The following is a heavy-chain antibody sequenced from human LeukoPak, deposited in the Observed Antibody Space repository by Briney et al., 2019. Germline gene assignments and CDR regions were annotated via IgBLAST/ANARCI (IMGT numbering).Heavy chain of an antibody. Sequence: PGGSLRLSCAASGNAFSTSGMHWVRQAPGKGLEWVAFMRYDGSQMDYAESVKGRLTISRDNSQKTLYLQMESLRSEDTAVYYCTRETGYLTGAFDIWGQGTLVIVSS. D-gene: IGHD3-22*01. CDR2: MRYDGSQM. V-gene: IGHV3-30*02. CDR1: GNAFSTSG. CDR3: TRETGYLTGAFDI. J-gene: IGHJ3*02.